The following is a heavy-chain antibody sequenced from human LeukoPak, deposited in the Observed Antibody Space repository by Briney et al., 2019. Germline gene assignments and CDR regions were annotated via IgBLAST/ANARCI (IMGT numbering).Heavy chain of an antibody. CDR3: ARAPAGCGGACSFDY. D-gene: IGHD2-21*01. V-gene: IGHV4-4*07. Sequence: SETLSLTCTVSGASMSNSFWSWIRQPAGKGLEWIGRIYSSGRTNYNPSLKSRVTLSIDTSNNQFSLKLTSVTAADTALYYCARAPAGCGGACSFDYWGQGTLVTVSS. CDR1: GASMSNSF. J-gene: IGHJ4*02. CDR2: IYSSGRT.